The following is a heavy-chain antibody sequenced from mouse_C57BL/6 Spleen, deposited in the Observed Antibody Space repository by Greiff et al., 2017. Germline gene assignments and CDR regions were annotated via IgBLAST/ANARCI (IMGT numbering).Heavy chain of an antibody. CDR1: GFTFSDYY. V-gene: IGHV5-16*01. CDR3: ARDGDYYGSRQGFAY. Sequence: EVKLMESEGGLVQPGSSMKLSCTASGFTFSDYYMAWVRQVPEKGLEWVANINYDGSSTYYLDSLKSRFIISRDNAKNILYLQMSSLKSEDTATYYCARDGDYYGSRQGFAYWGQGTLVTVSA. D-gene: IGHD1-1*01. J-gene: IGHJ3*01. CDR2: INYDGSST.